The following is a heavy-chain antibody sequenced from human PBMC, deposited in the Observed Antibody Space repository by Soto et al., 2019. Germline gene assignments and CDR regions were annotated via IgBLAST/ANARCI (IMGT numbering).Heavy chain of an antibody. V-gene: IGHV3-48*03. CDR3: ARRSANPGNHGENDY. CDR2: ISARGEAR. D-gene: IGHD2-21*01. Sequence: GGSLRLSCTASGFDFSAYAMNWIRQYPGKGLEWVSFISARGEARYYGDSVQGRFTISRDNAKSSLYLQMNSLRDEDTALYYCARRSANPGNHGENDYWGQGALVTVSS. J-gene: IGHJ4*02. CDR1: GFDFSAYA.